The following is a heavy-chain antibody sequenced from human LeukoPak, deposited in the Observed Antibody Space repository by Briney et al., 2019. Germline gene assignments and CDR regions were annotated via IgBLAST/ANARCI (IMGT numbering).Heavy chain of an antibody. CDR2: ISSNGYST. Sequence: GGSLRLSCAASGFTFSSYAMHWVRQAPGKGLEYVSAISSNGYSTYYANSVKGRFTISRDNSKNTLYLQMGSLRAEDMAVYYCARVREGLWYYFDYWGQGTLVTVSS. J-gene: IGHJ4*02. D-gene: IGHD1-20*01. CDR3: ARVREGLWYYFDY. CDR1: GFTFSSYA. V-gene: IGHV3-64*01.